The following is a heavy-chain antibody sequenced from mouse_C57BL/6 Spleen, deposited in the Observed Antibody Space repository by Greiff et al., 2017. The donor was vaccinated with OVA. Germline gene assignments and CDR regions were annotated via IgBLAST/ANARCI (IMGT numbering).Heavy chain of an antibody. V-gene: IGHV5-16*01. D-gene: IGHD4-1*01. J-gene: IGHJ2*01. CDR2: INYDGSST. CDR1: GFTFSDYY. Sequence: DVKLVESEGGLVQPGSSMTLSCTASGFTFSDYYMALVRPVPEKGLEWVATINYDGSSTSYLDSLQSRFIISSDNAKNILYLQMSSLKSEDTATDYCARDRTGSFDYWGQGTTLTVSS. CDR3: ARDRTGSFDY.